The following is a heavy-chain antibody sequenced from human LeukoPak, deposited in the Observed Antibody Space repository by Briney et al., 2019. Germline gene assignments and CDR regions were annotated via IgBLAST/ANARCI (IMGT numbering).Heavy chain of an antibody. D-gene: IGHD3-10*01. J-gene: IGHJ5*02. CDR2: IYYSGST. Sequence: PSETLSLTCTVSGGSISSGGYYWSWIRQHPGKGLEWIGYIYYSGSTYYNPSLKSRVTISVDTSKNQFSLKLSSVTAADTAVYYCARERPGSSFDPWGQGTLVTVSS. CDR1: GGSISSGGYY. V-gene: IGHV4-31*03. CDR3: ARERPGSSFDP.